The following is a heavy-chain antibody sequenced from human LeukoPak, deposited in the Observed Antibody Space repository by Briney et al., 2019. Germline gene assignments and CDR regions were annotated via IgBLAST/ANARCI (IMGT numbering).Heavy chain of an antibody. J-gene: IGHJ6*03. Sequence: ASVKVSCKASGYTFTSYYMHWVRQAPGQGLEWMGIINPSGGSTSYAQKFQGRVTMTRDTSTSTVYMELSSLRSEDTAVYYRARDSNCGGDCSPAHYYYYYYMDVWGKGTTVTVSS. CDR3: ARDSNCGGDCSPAHYYYYYYMDV. CDR1: GYTFTSYY. D-gene: IGHD2-21*02. CDR2: INPSGGST. V-gene: IGHV1-46*01.